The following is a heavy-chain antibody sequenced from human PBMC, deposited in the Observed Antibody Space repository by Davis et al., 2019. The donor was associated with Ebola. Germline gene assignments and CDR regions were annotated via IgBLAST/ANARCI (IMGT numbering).Heavy chain of an antibody. V-gene: IGHV1-69*04. CDR2: IIPILGIA. CDR3: ARAPGEWELLYFDY. CDR1: GGTFSSYA. Sequence: SVKVSCKASGGTFSSYAISWVRQAPGQGLDWMGRIIPILGIANYAQKFQGRVTITADKSTSTAYMELSSLRSEDTAVYYCARAPGEWELLYFDYWGQGTLVTVSS. D-gene: IGHD1-26*01. J-gene: IGHJ4*02.